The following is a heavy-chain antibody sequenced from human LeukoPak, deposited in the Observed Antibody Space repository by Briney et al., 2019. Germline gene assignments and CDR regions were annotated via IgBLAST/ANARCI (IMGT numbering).Heavy chain of an antibody. CDR3: TTDHFN. Sequence: GGSLRLACAASGFAFTDAWMGLARQAPGRGLEWVGRVKSKARGGTTDYAAPVKGRFTIARDDSKDTVDLQMNSLKTEDTAVYYCTTDHFNWGRGTLVTVSS. V-gene: IGHV3-15*01. CDR1: GFAFTDAW. J-gene: IGHJ4*02. CDR2: VKSKARGGTT.